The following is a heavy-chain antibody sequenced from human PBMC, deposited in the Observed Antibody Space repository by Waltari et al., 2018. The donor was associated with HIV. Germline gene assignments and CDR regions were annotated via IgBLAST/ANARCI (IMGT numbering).Heavy chain of an antibody. CDR3: ARGGWGDGSGWYGDYYYGMDV. Sequence: QVQLQQWGAGLLKPSETLSLTCAVYGGSFSGYYWSWIRQPPGKGLEWIGEINHSGSTNYNPSLKSRVTISVDTSKNQFSLKLSSVTAADTAVYYCARGGWGDGSGWYGDYYYGMDVWGQGTTVTVSS. CDR2: INHSGST. CDR1: GGSFSGYY. J-gene: IGHJ6*02. D-gene: IGHD6-19*01. V-gene: IGHV4-34*01.